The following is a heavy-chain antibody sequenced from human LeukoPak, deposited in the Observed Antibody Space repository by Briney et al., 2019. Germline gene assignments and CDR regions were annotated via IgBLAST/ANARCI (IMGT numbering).Heavy chain of an antibody. Sequence: ASVKVSCKASGYTFTSYGISWVRQAPGQGLEWMGWISAYNGNTNYAQKLQGRVTMTTDSSTSTAYMELRSLRSDDTAVYYCARKAVLRFSHRKKGTYFDYWGKEPLVTVSS. CDR3: ARKAVLRFSHRKKGTYFDY. CDR2: ISAYNGNT. J-gene: IGHJ4*02. D-gene: IGHD3-3*01. V-gene: IGHV1-18*01. CDR1: GYTFTSYG.